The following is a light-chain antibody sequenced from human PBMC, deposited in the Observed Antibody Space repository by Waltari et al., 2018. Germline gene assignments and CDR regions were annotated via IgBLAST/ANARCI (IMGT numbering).Light chain of an antibody. Sequence: QSALTQPRSVSGSPGQSVTIACAGTSSDVGRYNYFSWYQQPPGKAPKLMIYDVSNLPSGVPDRFSGSKSGNTASLTIYGLQAEDEADYYCCSYAGSYSRVFGGGTQLTVL. J-gene: IGLJ3*02. V-gene: IGLV2-11*01. CDR3: CSYAGSYSRV. CDR1: SSDVGRYNY. CDR2: DVS.